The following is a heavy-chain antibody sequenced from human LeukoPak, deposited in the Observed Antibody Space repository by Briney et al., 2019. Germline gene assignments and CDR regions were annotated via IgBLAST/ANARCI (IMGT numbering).Heavy chain of an antibody. CDR1: GFTFSDYS. D-gene: IGHD3-22*01. CDR3: SSESRY. Sequence: GGSLRLSYAASGFTFSDYSMNWVRQAPGKGLEWVSWITGSSDTIFYADSVKGRFSISRDNAKNSLYLQMSSLRDEDTAMYYGSSESRYWGEEPLVIVSS. J-gene: IGHJ4*02. V-gene: IGHV3-48*02. CDR2: ITGSSDTI.